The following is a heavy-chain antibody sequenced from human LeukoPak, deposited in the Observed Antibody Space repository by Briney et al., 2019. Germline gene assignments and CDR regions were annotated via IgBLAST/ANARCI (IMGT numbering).Heavy chain of an antibody. CDR2: INPNSGGT. D-gene: IGHD5-18*01. CDR3: AVSCSYDYYFDY. Sequence: ASVKVSCKASGYTFTGYYMHWVRQAPGQGLEWMGWINPNSGGTNYAQKFQGRVTMTRDTSITTAYMEVSRLRSDDTAVYYCAVSCSYDYYFDYWGQGTLVTVSS. CDR1: GYTFTGYY. J-gene: IGHJ4*02. V-gene: IGHV1-2*02.